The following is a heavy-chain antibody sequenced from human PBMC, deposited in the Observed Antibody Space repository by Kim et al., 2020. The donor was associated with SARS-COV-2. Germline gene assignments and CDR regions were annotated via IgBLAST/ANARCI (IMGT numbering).Heavy chain of an antibody. D-gene: IGHD7-27*01. J-gene: IGHJ5*02. CDR1: GGSISSGGYS. CDR3: ARGGTGANGFDP. CDR2: IYHSGST. V-gene: IGHV4-30-2*01. Sequence: SETLSLTCAVSGGSISSGGYSWSWIRQPPGKGLEWIGYIYHSGSTYYNPSLKSRVTISVDRSKNQFSLKLSSVTAADTAVYYCARGGTGANGFDPWGQGTLVTVSS.